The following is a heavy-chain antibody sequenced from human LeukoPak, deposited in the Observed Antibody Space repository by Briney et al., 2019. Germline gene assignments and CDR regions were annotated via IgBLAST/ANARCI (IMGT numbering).Heavy chain of an antibody. CDR2: IIPILGIA. CDR3: ARDEVAVAGTPFDY. Sequence: SVKVSFTASGGTFSSYAISWVRQAPGQGLEWMGRIIPILGIANYAQKFQGRVTITADKSTSTAYMELSSLRSEDTAVYYCARDEVAVAGTPFDYWGQGTLVTVSS. V-gene: IGHV1-69*04. J-gene: IGHJ4*02. CDR1: GGTFSSYA. D-gene: IGHD6-19*01.